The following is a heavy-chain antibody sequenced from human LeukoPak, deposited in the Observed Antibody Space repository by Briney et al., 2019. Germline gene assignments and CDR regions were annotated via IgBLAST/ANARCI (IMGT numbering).Heavy chain of an antibody. Sequence: ASVKVSCKASGYTFTNSDINWVRQAPGQGLEWMEWMNPNSGKTGYARKFQGRVTFTRNSSISTAYMDLSSLRSEDTAVYYCARGVRFSDFYYYMDVWGQGTTVTVSS. CDR3: ARGVRFSDFYYYMDV. CDR2: MNPNSGKT. J-gene: IGHJ6*03. D-gene: IGHD3-3*01. CDR1: GYTFTNSD. V-gene: IGHV1-8*03.